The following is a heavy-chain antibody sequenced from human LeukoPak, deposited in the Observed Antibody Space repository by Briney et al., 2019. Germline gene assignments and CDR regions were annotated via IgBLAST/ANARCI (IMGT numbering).Heavy chain of an antibody. CDR3: ARGGYSYRLHY. CDR1: GGSFSGYY. J-gene: IGHJ4*02. V-gene: IGHV4-34*01. D-gene: IGHD5-18*01. Sequence: KPSETLSLTCAVYGGSFSGYYWSWIRQPPGKGLEWIGEINHSGSTNYNPSLKSRVTISVDTSKNQFSLKLSSVTAADTAVYYCARGGYSYRLHYWGQGTLVTVSS. CDR2: INHSGST.